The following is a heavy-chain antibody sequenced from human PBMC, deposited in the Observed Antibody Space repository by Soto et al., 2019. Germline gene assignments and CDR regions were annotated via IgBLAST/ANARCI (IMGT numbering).Heavy chain of an antibody. V-gene: IGHV1-18*01. Sequence: ASVKVSCKASGYSFRSYGISWVLQAPGQWFEWMGWISTSNGYTNYAQKFQGRVSMTTDTSTNTAYMEVRSLRSDDTAFYFCARDRSFALLEWSPSDSYGMDVWGQGTSVTVSS. D-gene: IGHD3-3*01. J-gene: IGHJ6*02. CDR1: GYSFRSYG. CDR3: ARDRSFALLEWSPSDSYGMDV. CDR2: ISTSNGYT.